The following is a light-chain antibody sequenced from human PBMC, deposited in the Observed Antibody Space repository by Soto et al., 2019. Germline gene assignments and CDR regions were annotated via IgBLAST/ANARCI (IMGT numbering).Light chain of an antibody. CDR1: SSDVGAYNY. V-gene: IGLV2-14*01. Sequence: QSVLTQPASVSGSPGQSITISCTGTSSDVGAYNYVSWYQHHPGKAPKLMIYEVTNRPSGVSNRFSGSKSGNTASLTISGLQAEDEADYYCQSYDSTLSDRYVFGSGTKLTVL. CDR2: EVT. CDR3: QSYDSTLSDRYV. J-gene: IGLJ1*01.